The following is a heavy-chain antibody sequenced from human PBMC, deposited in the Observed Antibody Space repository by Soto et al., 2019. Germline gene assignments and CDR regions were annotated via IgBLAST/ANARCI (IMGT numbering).Heavy chain of an antibody. D-gene: IGHD1-7*01. V-gene: IGHV1-3*01. CDR3: ARENEDWNYEGHFDY. Sequence: ASVKVSCKASGYTFTSYAMHWVRQAPGQRLEWMGWINAGNGNTKYSQKFQGRVTITRDTSASTAYMELSSLRSEDTAVYYCARENEDWNYEGHFDYWGQGTLVPVSS. CDR2: INAGNGNT. J-gene: IGHJ4*02. CDR1: GYTFTSYA.